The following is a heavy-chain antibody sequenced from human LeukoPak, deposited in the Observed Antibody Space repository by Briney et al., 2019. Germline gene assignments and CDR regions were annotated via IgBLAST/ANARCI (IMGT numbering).Heavy chain of an antibody. Sequence: PGGSLRLSCVASAFDFSKSDIYWVRQAPGKGLQWVTFIRSDGCTEYYADSVKGRFTISRDNSNSTLFLQMNNLSAEDTAVYYCAELGITMIGGVWGKGTTVTISS. CDR2: IRSDGCTE. J-gene: IGHJ6*04. D-gene: IGHD3-10*02. V-gene: IGHV3-30*02. CDR1: AFDFSKSD. CDR3: AELGITMIGGV.